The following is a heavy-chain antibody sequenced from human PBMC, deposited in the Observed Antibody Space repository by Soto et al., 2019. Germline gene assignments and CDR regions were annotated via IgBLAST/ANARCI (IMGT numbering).Heavy chain of an antibody. CDR3: ARGCHSSVWYSVDP. V-gene: IGHV4-4*02. D-gene: IGHD6-19*01. J-gene: IGHJ5*02. CDR1: GGSISSSNW. Sequence: QVQLQESGPGLVKPSGTLSLTCAVSGGSISSSNWWSWVRQPPGKGLEWIGEIYHSGCTNYNPSLKSRVRISVDKTKNQISLKLSSVTAADTAVYYCARGCHSSVWYSVDPWGQGTLVTVSS. CDR2: IYHSGCT.